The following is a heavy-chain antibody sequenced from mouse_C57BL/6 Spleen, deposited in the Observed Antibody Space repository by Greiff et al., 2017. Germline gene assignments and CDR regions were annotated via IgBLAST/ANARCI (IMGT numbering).Heavy chain of an antibody. Sequence: QVQLQQPGAELVKPGASVKLSCKASGYTFTSYWMHWVKQRPGQGLEWIGMIHPNSGSTNYNEKFKSKATLTVDKSSSTAYMQLSSLTSEDSAVYYCARSEDYGYDGGVWYCDVWGTGTTVTVSS. CDR1: GYTFTSYW. CDR3: ARSEDYGYDGGVWYCDV. CDR2: IHPNSGST. J-gene: IGHJ1*03. D-gene: IGHD2-2*01. V-gene: IGHV1-64*01.